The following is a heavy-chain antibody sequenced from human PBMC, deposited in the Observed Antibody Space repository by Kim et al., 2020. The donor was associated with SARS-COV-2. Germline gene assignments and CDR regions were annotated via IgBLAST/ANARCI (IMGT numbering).Heavy chain of an antibody. V-gene: IGHV3-74*01. CDR1: GFTFSSYW. D-gene: IGHD3-16*01. Sequence: GGSLRLSCAASGFTFSSYWMHWVRQAPGKGLVWVSRINSDGSSTSYADSVKGRFTISRDNSKNTLYLQMNSLRAEDTAVYYCATEGEQVVIYSTLYYWGEGTSVTVSA. CDR3: ATEGEQVVIYSTLYY. CDR2: INSDGSST. J-gene: IGHJ4*02.